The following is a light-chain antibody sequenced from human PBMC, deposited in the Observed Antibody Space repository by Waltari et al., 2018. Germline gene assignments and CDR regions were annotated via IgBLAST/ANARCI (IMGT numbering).Light chain of an antibody. CDR2: QDS. V-gene: IGLV3-1*01. CDR3: QAWDSSTAV. CDR1: KLGDKY. J-gene: IGLJ2*01. Sequence: PSVSVSPGQTASITCSGDKLGDKYACWYQQKPGQSPVLVIYQDSKRPSGIPERFSGSNSGNTATLTISGTQAMDEADYYCQAWDSSTAVFGGGTKLTVL.